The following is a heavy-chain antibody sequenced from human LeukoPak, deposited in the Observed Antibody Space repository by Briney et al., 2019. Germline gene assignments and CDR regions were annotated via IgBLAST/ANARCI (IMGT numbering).Heavy chain of an antibody. J-gene: IGHJ5*02. Sequence: SETLSLTCTVSGGSISSSSYYWGWIRQPPGKGLEWIGEINHSGSTNYNPSLKSRVTISVDTSKNQFSLKLSSVTAADTAVYYCARGPVLIDPWGQGTLVTVSS. D-gene: IGHD2-8*02. CDR3: ARGPVLIDP. CDR2: INHSGST. CDR1: GGSISSSSYY. V-gene: IGHV4-39*07.